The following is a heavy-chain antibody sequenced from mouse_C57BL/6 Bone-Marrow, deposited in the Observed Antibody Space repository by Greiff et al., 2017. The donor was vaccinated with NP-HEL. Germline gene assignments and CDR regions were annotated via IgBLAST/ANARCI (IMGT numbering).Heavy chain of an antibody. Sequence: VQLQQSVAELVRPGASVKLSCTASGFNIKNTYMHWVKQRPEQGLEWIGRIDPANGNTKYAPKFQGKATITADTSSNTAYLQLSRLTSEDTAIDYCARSLLYCCGSSTPFAYWGQGTLVTVSA. V-gene: IGHV14-3*01. CDR2: IDPANGNT. J-gene: IGHJ3*01. CDR1: GFNIKNTY. D-gene: IGHD1-1*01. CDR3: ARSLLYCCGSSTPFAY.